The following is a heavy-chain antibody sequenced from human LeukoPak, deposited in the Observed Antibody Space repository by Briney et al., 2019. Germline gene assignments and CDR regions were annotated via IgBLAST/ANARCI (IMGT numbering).Heavy chain of an antibody. V-gene: IGHV1-46*01. D-gene: IGHD2-8*01. J-gene: IGHJ6*02. CDR2: INPSGGST. CDR1: GYTFTSDG. Sequence: ASVKVSCKASGYTFTSDGISWVRQAPGQGLEWMGIINPSGGSTSYAQKFQDRVTMTRDTSTSTVYMELSSLKSEDTAVYYCAREDVVLVDAVRYYYYGMDVWGQGTTVTVSS. CDR3: AREDVVLVDAVRYYYYGMDV.